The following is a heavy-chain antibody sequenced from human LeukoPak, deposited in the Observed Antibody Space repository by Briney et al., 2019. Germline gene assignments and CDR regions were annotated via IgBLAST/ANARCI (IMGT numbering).Heavy chain of an antibody. J-gene: IGHJ4*02. CDR2: ISAYNSNT. D-gene: IGHD6-13*01. CDR1: GGTFSSYA. CDR3: ARAAGGGYFDF. Sequence: ASVKVSCKASGGTFSSYAISWVRQAPGQGLEWMGWISAYNSNTNYAQNLQGRVTMTTDTSTGTVYLDLRSLRSDDTAVYYCARAAGGGYFDFWGQGTLVTVSS. V-gene: IGHV1-18*01.